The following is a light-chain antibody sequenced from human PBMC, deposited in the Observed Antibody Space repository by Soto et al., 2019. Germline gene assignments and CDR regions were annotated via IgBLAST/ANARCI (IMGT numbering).Light chain of an antibody. V-gene: IGKV1-5*03. CDR1: QTISSW. CDR3: QQRSNWLT. CDR2: KAS. Sequence: DIQMTQSPSTLSGSVGDRVTITCRASQTISSWFAWYQQKAGKAPKLLIYKASTLKSGVPSRFSGSGSGTDFTLTISSLEPEDFAVYYCQQRSNWLTFGQGTRLEI. J-gene: IGKJ5*01.